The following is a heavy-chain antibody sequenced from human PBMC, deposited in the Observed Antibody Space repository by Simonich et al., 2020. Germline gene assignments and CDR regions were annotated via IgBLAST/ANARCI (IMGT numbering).Heavy chain of an antibody. CDR3: ARDGERYCGGDCYSYFDY. J-gene: IGHJ4*02. V-gene: IGHV3-30*07. D-gene: IGHD2-21*02. CDR1: GFTFSSYA. CDR2: ISYDESNK. Sequence: QVQLVESGGGVVQPGRSLRLSCAASGFTFSSYAMNWVRQAPGKGLGWVAVISYDESNKYYADSGKGRFTISRDNSKNTLYLQMNSLRAEDTAVYYCARDGERYCGGDCYSYFDYWGQGTLVTVSS.